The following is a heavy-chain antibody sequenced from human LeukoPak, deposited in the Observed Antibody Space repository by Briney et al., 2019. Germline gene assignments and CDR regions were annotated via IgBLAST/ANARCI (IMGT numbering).Heavy chain of an antibody. CDR1: GYTFTAYY. D-gene: IGHD6-13*01. CDR3: AKVPPSITAAGNWLDP. J-gene: IGHJ5*02. V-gene: IGHV1-2*06. CDR2: INPNTGGT. Sequence: ASVKISCQASGYTFTAYYIHWVRQAPGQGLEWTGRINPNTGGTNYAQKFQGRVTMTRDTSITTAYMELSRLTSDDTAIYYCAKVPPSITAAGNWLDPWGQGALVTVSS.